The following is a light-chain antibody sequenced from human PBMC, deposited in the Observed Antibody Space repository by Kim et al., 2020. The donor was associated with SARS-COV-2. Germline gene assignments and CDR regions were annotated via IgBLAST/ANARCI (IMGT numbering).Light chain of an antibody. CDR1: DIGRKR. J-gene: IGLJ2*01. Sequence: PRETATIPCGGTDIGRKRVHWYQQRPGQAPALVIYFDKDRPSGIPERFSGSNSENSATLTISRVEVGDEADYYCQVWDSSTDHVIFGGGTQLTVL. V-gene: IGLV3-21*01. CDR2: FDK. CDR3: QVWDSSTDHVI.